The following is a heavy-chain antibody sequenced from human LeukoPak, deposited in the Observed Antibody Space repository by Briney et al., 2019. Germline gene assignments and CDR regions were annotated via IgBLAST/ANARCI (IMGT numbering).Heavy chain of an antibody. CDR3: VGISPRFYFDISNS. J-gene: IGHJ5*02. D-gene: IGHD3-22*01. V-gene: IGHV1-2*02. CDR1: GYTFIDYY. CDR2: IDPNSGNT. Sequence: ASVKVSCQTSGYTFIDYYVYWVRQAPGQGLEWMGWIDPNSGNTIYAQKFQGRVTITRDTSINTAYMELSRLTSEDTAVYYCVGISPRFYFDISNSWGQGTLVTVSS.